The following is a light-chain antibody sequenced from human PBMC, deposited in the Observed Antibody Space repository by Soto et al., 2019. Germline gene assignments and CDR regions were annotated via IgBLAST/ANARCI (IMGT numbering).Light chain of an antibody. CDR2: DAS. CDR1: QSVSSY. J-gene: IGKJ1*01. CDR3: QQYNNWPVT. V-gene: IGKV3D-15*01. Sequence: EIVMTQYPATLSVSPGERATLSCRASQSVSSYLAWYQQKPGQAPRLLIYDASNRATGIPARFSGSGSGTEFTLTITSLQSEDFAVYYCQQYNNWPVTFGQGTKVDIK.